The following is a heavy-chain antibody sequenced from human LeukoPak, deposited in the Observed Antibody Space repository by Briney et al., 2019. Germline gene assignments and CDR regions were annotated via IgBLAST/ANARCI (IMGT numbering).Heavy chain of an antibody. CDR3: ARDLDCSVGSCYSGDAFDI. V-gene: IGHV3-48*03. CDR1: GFTFSSYE. D-gene: IGHD2-15*01. Sequence: GGSLRLSCAASGFTFSSYEMNWVRQAPGKGLEWISYISRGGSTTYYADSVKGRFTISRDNAKNSHYLQMNSLRAEDTAVYYCARDLDCSVGSCYSGDAFDIWGQGTMVTVSS. CDR2: ISRGGSTT. J-gene: IGHJ3*02.